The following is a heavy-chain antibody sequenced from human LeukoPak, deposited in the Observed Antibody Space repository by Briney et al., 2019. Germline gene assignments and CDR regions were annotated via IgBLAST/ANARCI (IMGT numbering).Heavy chain of an antibody. CDR3: PRATGAY. Sequence: GGSLRLSCAASGFTFSNAWMSWVRQAPGKGLEWVGRIKGKTDGGTTDYAAPVKGRFTISRDDSKNTLYLQMNSLKTEDTAGYDGPRATGAYWGQGTLVTVS. CDR2: IKGKTDGGTT. V-gene: IGHV3-15*01. J-gene: IGHJ4*02. D-gene: IGHD3-10*01. CDR1: GFTFSNAW.